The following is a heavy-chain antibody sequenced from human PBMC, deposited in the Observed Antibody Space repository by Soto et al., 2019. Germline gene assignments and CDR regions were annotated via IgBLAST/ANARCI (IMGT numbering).Heavy chain of an antibody. CDR2: ISTYNGNT. J-gene: IGHJ6*01. D-gene: IGHD4-17*01. V-gene: IGHV1-18*01. CDR3: ARGAYGALYYYAMDV. CDR1: GYTFTDYA. Sequence: ASVKVSCKASGYTFTDYAINWVRQAPGQGLEWMGWISTYNGNTNYAQKLQGRVTMTTDTSTSTAYMESRSLRSDDTAVYYCARGAYGALYYYAMDVWGQGTTVTVSS.